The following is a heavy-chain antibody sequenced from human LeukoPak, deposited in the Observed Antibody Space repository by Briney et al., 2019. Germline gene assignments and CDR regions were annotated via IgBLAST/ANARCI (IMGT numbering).Heavy chain of an antibody. V-gene: IGHV1-69*04. Sequence: APVKVSCKASGGTFSSYAISWVRQAPGQGLEWMGRIIPILGIANYAQKFQGRVTITADKSTSTAYMELSSLRSEDTAVYYCARDGGADYGGNSDAFDIWGQGTMVTVSS. D-gene: IGHD4-23*01. CDR2: IIPILGIA. CDR1: GGTFSSYA. J-gene: IGHJ3*02. CDR3: ARDGGADYGGNSDAFDI.